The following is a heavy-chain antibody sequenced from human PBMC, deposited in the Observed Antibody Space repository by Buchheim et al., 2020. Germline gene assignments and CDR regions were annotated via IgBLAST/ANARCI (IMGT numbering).Heavy chain of an antibody. Sequence: EVQLVESGGGLVQPGGSLRLSCAASGFTFSSYWMSWVRQAPGKGLEWVANIKQDGSVKYYVDSVRGGFTISRDNAKNTLYLKMNSLRAEDTAVYYCARAIYAPGIAAVGWFDPWGQGTL. CDR3: ARAIYAPGIAAVGWFDP. CDR1: GFTFSSYW. J-gene: IGHJ5*02. V-gene: IGHV3-7*01. D-gene: IGHD6-13*01. CDR2: IKQDGSVK.